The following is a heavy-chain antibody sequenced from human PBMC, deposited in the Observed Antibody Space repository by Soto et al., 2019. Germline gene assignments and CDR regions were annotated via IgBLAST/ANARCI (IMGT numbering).Heavy chain of an antibody. CDR1: GGYFSGYY. CDR2: INHSGST. Sequence: SETMSLTCAVYGGYFSGYYWSWIRQPPGKGLEWIGEINHSGSTNYNPSLKSRVAISVDTSKNQFSLKLSSVTAADTAVYYCARGRVTTVTNWYFDLWGRGTLVTVSS. J-gene: IGHJ2*01. D-gene: IGHD4-17*01. CDR3: ARGRVTTVTNWYFDL. V-gene: IGHV4-34*01.